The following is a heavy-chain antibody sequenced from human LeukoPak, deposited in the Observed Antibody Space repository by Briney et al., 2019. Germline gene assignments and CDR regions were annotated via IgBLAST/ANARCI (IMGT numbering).Heavy chain of an antibody. CDR1: GGSISSYY. D-gene: IGHD6-19*01. J-gene: IGHJ4*02. CDR3: ARHVAQWLVQDY. CDR2: IYYSGST. V-gene: IGHV4-59*08. Sequence: SETLSLTCTVSGGSISSYYWSWIRQPPGKGLEWIGYIYYSGSTNYNPSLKSRVTISVDTSKNQFSLKLSSVTAADTAVYYCARHVAQWLVQDYCGQGTLVTVSS.